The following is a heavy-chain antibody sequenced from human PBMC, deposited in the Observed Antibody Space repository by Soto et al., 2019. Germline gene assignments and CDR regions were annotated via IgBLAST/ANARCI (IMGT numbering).Heavy chain of an antibody. D-gene: IGHD3-3*01. V-gene: IGHV4-4*07. CDR3: ARGKRFSDWFDG. CDR1: GGSISGYY. CDR2: IYSSGTT. Sequence: PEQVSLTYTVSGGSISGYYWTWIRQPAGKGLEWIGRIYSSGTTKYNPSLKRRVTMSLDTSKNQFSLRLSSVTATDTAVYYCARGKRFSDWFDGWCAGTLVTVS. J-gene: IGHJ5*02.